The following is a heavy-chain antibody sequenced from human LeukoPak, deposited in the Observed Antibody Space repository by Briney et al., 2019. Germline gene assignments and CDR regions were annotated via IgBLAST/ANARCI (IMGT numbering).Heavy chain of an antibody. Sequence: SETLSLTCTVSGGSISSYYWSWIRQPPGKGLEWIGYIYYSGSTTYNPSLKSRVTISVDMSKNQFSLKLSSVTAADTAVYYCARVFSIGYGLFYYWGQGTLVTVSS. V-gene: IGHV4-59*01. CDR1: GGSISSYY. CDR2: IYYSGST. J-gene: IGHJ4*02. CDR3: ARVFSIGYGLFYY. D-gene: IGHD5-12*01.